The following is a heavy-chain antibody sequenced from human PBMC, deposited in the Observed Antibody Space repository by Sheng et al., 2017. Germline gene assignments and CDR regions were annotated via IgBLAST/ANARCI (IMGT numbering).Heavy chain of an antibody. D-gene: IGHD6-19*01. J-gene: IGHJ5*02. V-gene: IGHV1-69*05. CDR2: IIPIFGTA. CDR3: ARDSQLAVAGYGGWFDP. CDR1: GGTFSSYA. Sequence: QVQLVQSGAEVKKPGSSVKVSCKASGGTFSSYAISWVRQAPGQGLEWMGGIIPIFGTANYAQKFQGRVTITTDESTSTAYMELSSLRSEDTAVYYCARDSQLAVAGYGGWFDPSGPREPVGHRLL.